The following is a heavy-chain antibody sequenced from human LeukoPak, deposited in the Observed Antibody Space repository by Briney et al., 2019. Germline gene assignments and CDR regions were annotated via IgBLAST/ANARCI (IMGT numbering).Heavy chain of an antibody. Sequence: SETLSLTCVVSGYSISSDYFWGWIRQPPGKGLEWIGTISHSGTTFYKPSLKTRVTISLDTSKNQFSLKLNSVTAADTAVYYCVRDVDQLRSDYWGQGTLVTVSS. J-gene: IGHJ4*02. V-gene: IGHV4-38-2*02. CDR2: ISHSGTT. CDR3: VRDVDQLRSDY. D-gene: IGHD2-2*01. CDR1: GYSISSDYF.